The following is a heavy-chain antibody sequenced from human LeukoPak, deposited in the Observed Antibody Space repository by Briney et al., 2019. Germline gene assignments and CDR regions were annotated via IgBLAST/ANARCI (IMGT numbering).Heavy chain of an antibody. J-gene: IGHJ4*02. CDR1: GFNFSSYG. Sequence: PGGSLRLSCAASGFNFSSYGMNWVRQAPGQGLEWVSYIDPTGRSVYYADSVKGRFTVSRDNANHSVFLQMNSLRDDDTAVYFCARKLALWGQGTLVTVSS. V-gene: IGHV3-48*02. CDR2: IDPTGRSV. CDR3: ARKLAL.